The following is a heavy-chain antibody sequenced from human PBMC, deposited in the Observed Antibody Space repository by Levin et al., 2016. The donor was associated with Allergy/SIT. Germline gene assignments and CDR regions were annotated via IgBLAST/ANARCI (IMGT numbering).Heavy chain of an antibody. D-gene: IGHD3-9*01. CDR3: AKDLGALLRYFDWLADY. Sequence: VRQAPGKGLEWVSAISGSGGSTYYADSVKGRFTISRDNSKNTLYLQMNSLRAEDTAVYYCAKDLGALLRYFDWLADYWGQGTLVTVSS. CDR2: ISGSGGST. V-gene: IGHV3-23*01. J-gene: IGHJ4*02.